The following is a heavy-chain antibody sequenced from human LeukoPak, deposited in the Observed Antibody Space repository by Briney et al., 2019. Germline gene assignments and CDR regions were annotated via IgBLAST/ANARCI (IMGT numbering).Heavy chain of an antibody. CDR1: GGSISSYY. CDR2: IYTSGST. D-gene: IGHD3-22*01. V-gene: IGHV4-4*07. CDR3: ARDRYYYDSSDKFDY. Sequence: SETLSLTCTVSGGSISSYYWSWIRQPAGKGLEWIGRIYTSGSTNYNPSLKSRVTMSVDTSKNQLSLKLSSLTAADTAVYYCARDRYYYDSSDKFDYWGQGILVTVSS. J-gene: IGHJ4*02.